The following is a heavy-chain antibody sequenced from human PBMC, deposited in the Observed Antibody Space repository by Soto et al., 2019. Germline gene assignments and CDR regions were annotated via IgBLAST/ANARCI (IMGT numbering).Heavy chain of an antibody. CDR2: VSPHSGST. CDR1: GYTFTTYD. CDR3: ARGGYSSSWEFDF. J-gene: IGHJ4*02. V-gene: IGHV1-8*01. Sequence: QVQVVQSGAEVKKPGASLRVSCQASGYTFTTYDINWVRQTPGQGLEWMGWVSPHSGSTGFAQKFQGRLTMTTNTTITTAYLDLISLRSDDPAVYFCARGGYSSSWEFDFWGQGTLVSVS. D-gene: IGHD6-6*01.